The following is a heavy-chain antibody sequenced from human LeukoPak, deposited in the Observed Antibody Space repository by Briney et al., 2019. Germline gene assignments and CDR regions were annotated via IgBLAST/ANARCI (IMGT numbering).Heavy chain of an antibody. D-gene: IGHD2-21*02. J-gene: IGHJ3*02. CDR3: ARRGRIVMVTAIPKDDAFDI. V-gene: IGHV1-18*01. Sequence: ASVKVSCKASGYTFTRYGISWVRQAPGQGLEWMGWINTYNGNTNNAQKFQGRVTMSTDTSTSTAYMELRSLRSDDTAVYYCARRGRIVMVTAIPKDDAFDIWGQGTMVTVSS. CDR1: GYTFTRYG. CDR2: INTYNGNT.